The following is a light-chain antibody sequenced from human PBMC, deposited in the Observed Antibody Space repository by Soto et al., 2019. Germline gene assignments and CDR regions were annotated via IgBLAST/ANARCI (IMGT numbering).Light chain of an antibody. J-gene: IGLJ1*01. V-gene: IGLV2-8*01. CDR2: EVS. CDR3: SSYAGSNNPYV. Sequence: QSLLTQPPSASASPGQSVTISCTGTSSDVGGYNYVSWYQQHPGKAPKLMIYEVSKRPSGVPDRFSGSKSGNTASLTVSGLQAEDEADYYCSSYAGSNNPYVFGTGTKVTVL. CDR1: SSDVGGYNY.